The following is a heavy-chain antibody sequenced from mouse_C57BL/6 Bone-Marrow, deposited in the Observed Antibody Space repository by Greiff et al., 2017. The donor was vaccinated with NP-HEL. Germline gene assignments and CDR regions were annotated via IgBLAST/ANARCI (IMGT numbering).Heavy chain of an antibody. D-gene: IGHD1-1*01. Sequence: DVKLVESGGGLVKPGGSLKLSCAASGFTFSSYAMYWVRQTPEKRLEWVATISDGGSYIYYPDNVKGRFTISRDNAKNNLFLQMSHLTTEDTAIEYWARDRPLYYYGSSLFAYGGQGTLVSVSA. V-gene: IGHV5-4*01. CDR2: ISDGGSYI. J-gene: IGHJ3*01. CDR3: ARDRPLYYYGSSLFAY. CDR1: GFTFSSYA.